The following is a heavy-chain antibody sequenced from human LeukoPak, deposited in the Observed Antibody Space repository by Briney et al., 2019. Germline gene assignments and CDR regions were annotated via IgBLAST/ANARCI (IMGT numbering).Heavy chain of an antibody. CDR1: GFTFNSYG. Sequence: PGRSLRLSCAASGFTFNSYGMHWVRQAPGKGLEWVAVIWYDQIKKYYADSVKGRFTISRDNSKNTLYLQMNSLRAEDTAVYYCARDSSSGVGWFDPWGQGTLVTVSS. V-gene: IGHV3-33*01. J-gene: IGHJ5*02. CDR3: ARDSSSGVGWFDP. CDR2: IWYDQIKK. D-gene: IGHD6-25*01.